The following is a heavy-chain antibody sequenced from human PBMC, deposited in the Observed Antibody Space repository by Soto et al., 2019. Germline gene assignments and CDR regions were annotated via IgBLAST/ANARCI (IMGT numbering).Heavy chain of an antibody. V-gene: IGHV3-7*01. CDR2: IKQDGSEK. CDR1: GFTFSDSW. CDR3: ARDKGYCSGGSCYSGIDY. D-gene: IGHD2-15*01. J-gene: IGHJ4*02. Sequence: EVQLVESGGGLVQPGGSLRLSCAASGFTFSDSWMDWVRQAPGKGPEWVANIKQDGSEKNYVDSVKGRFTISRDNAKNSLYLQMNSLRAEDTAVYYCARDKGYCSGGSCYSGIDYWGQGTLVTVSS.